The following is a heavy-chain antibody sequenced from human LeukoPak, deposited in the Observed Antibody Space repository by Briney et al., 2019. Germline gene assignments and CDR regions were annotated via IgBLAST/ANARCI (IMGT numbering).Heavy chain of an antibody. J-gene: IGHJ4*02. V-gene: IGHV3-21*01. CDR3: ASDLGYYDSSGYYDY. CDR2: ISSSSSYI. D-gene: IGHD3-22*01. Sequence: PGGSLRLSCAASGFTFSSYSMNWVRQAPGKGLEWVSSISSSSSYIYYADSVKGRFTISRDNAKNSLYLQMNSLRAEDTAVYYCASDLGYYDSSGYYDYWGQGTLVTVSS. CDR1: GFTFSSYS.